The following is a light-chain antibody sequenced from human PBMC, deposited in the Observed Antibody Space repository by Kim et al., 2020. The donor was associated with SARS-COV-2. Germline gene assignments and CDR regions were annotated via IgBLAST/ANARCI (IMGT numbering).Light chain of an antibody. CDR1: QSVCSNS. CDR2: SAS. J-gene: IGKJ2*01. CDR3: QQYGIAPPYT. V-gene: IGKV3-20*01. Sequence: SPVERATHSCRASQSVCSNSLAWYQQKPGQAPRLLIYSASTRATAIPDRFSGSGSGTDFTLSISRLEPEDSAVYYCQQYGIAPPYTFGQGTKLEI.